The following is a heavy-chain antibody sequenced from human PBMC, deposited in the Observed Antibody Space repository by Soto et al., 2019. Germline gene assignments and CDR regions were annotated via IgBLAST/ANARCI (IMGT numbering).Heavy chain of an antibody. CDR3: TNLSGRLRFLEWPSDYGMDV. CDR2: IKSKTDGGTT. J-gene: IGHJ6*02. V-gene: IGHV3-15*07. Sequence: GGSLRLSCAASGFTFSNAWMNWVRQAPGKGLEWVGRIKSKTDGGTTDYAAPVKGRFTISRDDSKNTLYLQMNSLKTEDTAVYYCTNLSGRLRFLEWPSDYGMDVWGQGTTVTVSS. D-gene: IGHD3-3*01. CDR1: GFTFSNAW.